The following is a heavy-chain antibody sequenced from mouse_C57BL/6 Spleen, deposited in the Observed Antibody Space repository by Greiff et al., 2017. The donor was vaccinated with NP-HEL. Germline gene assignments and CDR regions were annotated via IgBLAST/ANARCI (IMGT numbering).Heavy chain of an antibody. CDR3: ARQDRTTVVAKDFDY. Sequence: QVQLQQPGAELVRPGTSVKLSCKASGYTFTSYWMHWVKQRPGQGLEWIGVIDPSDSYTNYNQKFKGKATLTVDTSSSTAYMQLSSLTSEDSAVYYCARQDRTTVVAKDFDYWGQGTTHTVSS. CDR1: GYTFTSYW. J-gene: IGHJ2*01. D-gene: IGHD1-1*01. CDR2: IDPSDSYT. V-gene: IGHV1-59*01.